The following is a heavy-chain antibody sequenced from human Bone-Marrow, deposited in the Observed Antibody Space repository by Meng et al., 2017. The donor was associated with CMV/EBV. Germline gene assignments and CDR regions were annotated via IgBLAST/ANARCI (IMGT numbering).Heavy chain of an antibody. Sequence: GSLRLSCTVSGGSISSSSYYWGWIRQPPGKGLEWIGSIYYSGSTYYNPSLKSRVTISVDTSKNQFSLKLSSVTAADTAVYYCARAHADSYYYYGMDVWGQGTTVTVSS. CDR2: IYYSGST. J-gene: IGHJ6*01. V-gene: IGHV4-39*07. CDR1: GGSISSSSYY. D-gene: IGHD4-17*01. CDR3: ARAHADSYYYYGMDV.